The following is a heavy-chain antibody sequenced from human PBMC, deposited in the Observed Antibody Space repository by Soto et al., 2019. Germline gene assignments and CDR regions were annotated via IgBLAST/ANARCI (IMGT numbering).Heavy chain of an antibody. CDR2: IKQDGSEK. D-gene: IGHD6-19*01. CDR3: AREYRRDSSGWYPAYFDY. V-gene: IGHV3-7*03. J-gene: IGHJ4*02. Sequence: PGGSLRLSCAASGFTFSSYWMSWVRQAPGKGLEWVANIKQDGSEKYYVDSVKGRFTISRDNAKNSLYLQMNSLRAEDTAVYYCAREYRRDSSGWYPAYFDYWGQGTLVTVSS. CDR1: GFTFSSYW.